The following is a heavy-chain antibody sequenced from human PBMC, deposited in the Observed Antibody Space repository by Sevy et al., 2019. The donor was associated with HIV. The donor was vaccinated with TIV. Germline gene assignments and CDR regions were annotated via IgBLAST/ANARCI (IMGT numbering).Heavy chain of an antibody. Sequence: GESLKISCAASGFTFSSYGMHWVRQAPGKGLEWVAVISYDGSNKYYADSVKGRFTISRDNSKNTLYLQMNSLRAEDTAVYYCAKWSSEGDYWGQGTLVTVSS. J-gene: IGHJ4*02. CDR3: AKWSSEGDY. V-gene: IGHV3-30*18. CDR2: ISYDGSNK. CDR1: GFTFSSYG.